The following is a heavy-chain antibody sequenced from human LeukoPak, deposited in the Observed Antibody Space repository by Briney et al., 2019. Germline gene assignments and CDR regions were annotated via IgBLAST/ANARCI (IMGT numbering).Heavy chain of an antibody. CDR1: GGTFSSYA. CDR3: ARGRSGELSLFDY. Sequence: ASVKVSCKASGGTFSSYAISWVRQAPGQGLEWMGGIIPIFGTANYAQKFQGRVTMTRDTSISTAYMELSRLRSDDTAVYYCARGRSGELSLFDYWGQGTLVTVSS. V-gene: IGHV1-69*05. D-gene: IGHD3-16*02. CDR2: IIPIFGTA. J-gene: IGHJ4*02.